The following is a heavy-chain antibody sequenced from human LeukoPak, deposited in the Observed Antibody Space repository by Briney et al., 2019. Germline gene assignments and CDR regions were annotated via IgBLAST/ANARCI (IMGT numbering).Heavy chain of an antibody. J-gene: IGHJ4*02. Sequence: LPGGSLRLSCAASGFTVSSNYMSWVRQAPGKGLEWVSVIYSGGSTYYADSVKGRFTISRDNSKNTLYLQMNSLRAEDTAVYYCATGGGEGSTSIFDYWGQGALVTVSS. CDR2: IYSGGST. V-gene: IGHV3-53*01. CDR3: ATGGGEGSTSIFDY. D-gene: IGHD3-10*01. CDR1: GFTVSSNY.